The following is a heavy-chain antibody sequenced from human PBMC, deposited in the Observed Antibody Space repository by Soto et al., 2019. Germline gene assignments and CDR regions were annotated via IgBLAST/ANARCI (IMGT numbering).Heavy chain of an antibody. Sequence: PSETLSLTCAVYDGSLSGYFWSWIRQPPGKGLEWIGEINPSGSTNYSPSPKSRVTISGDTSKNQFSLKLRSVTAADTAVYYCARALGLYGSSQGAYYYYYMDVWGKGTTVTVSS. D-gene: IGHD6-6*01. CDR3: ARALGLYGSSQGAYYYYYMDV. V-gene: IGHV4-34*01. CDR1: DGSLSGYF. J-gene: IGHJ6*03. CDR2: INPSGST.